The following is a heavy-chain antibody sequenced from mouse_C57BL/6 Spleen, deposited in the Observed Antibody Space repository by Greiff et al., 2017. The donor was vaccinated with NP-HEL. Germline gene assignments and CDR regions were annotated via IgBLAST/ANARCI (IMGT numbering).Heavy chain of an antibody. D-gene: IGHD4-1*01. V-gene: IGHV3-6*01. Sequence: ESGPGLMKPSHSLSLTCSVTGYSITSGYYWNWIRQFPGNKLEWMGYISYDGSNNYNPSLKNRISITRDTSKNQFFLKLNSVTTEDTATYYCARVELGLDYWGQGTTLTVSS. CDR3: ARVELGLDY. CDR1: GYSITSGYY. J-gene: IGHJ2*01. CDR2: ISYDGSN.